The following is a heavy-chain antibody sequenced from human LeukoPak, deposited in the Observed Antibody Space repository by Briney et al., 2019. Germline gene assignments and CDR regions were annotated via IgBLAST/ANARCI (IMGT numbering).Heavy chain of an antibody. Sequence: GASVKVSCKASGGTFSSYAISWVRQAPGQGLEWMGGIIPIFGTANYAQKFQGRVTITADESTSTAYMELSSLRSEDTAVYYCATGIVGATPFAYWGQGTLVTVSS. J-gene: IGHJ4*02. CDR1: GGTFSSYA. D-gene: IGHD1-26*01. V-gene: IGHV1-69*13. CDR2: IIPIFGTA. CDR3: ATGIVGATPFAY.